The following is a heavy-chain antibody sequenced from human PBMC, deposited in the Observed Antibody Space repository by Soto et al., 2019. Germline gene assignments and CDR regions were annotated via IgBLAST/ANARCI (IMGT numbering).Heavy chain of an antibody. CDR3: AKGVTSIVATGSWFDQ. D-gene: IGHD5-12*01. Sequence: PCRTLRLSCSVSAFTCNSYAMNWVRQAQGKGLEWVSSISGSGRTTYYADAVKGRFTISRDNSKNTLFLQMNSLRSEDTAVYYCAKGVTSIVATGSWFDQWGQGNLVTVSS. CDR2: ISGSGRTT. CDR1: AFTCNSYA. J-gene: IGHJ5*02. V-gene: IGHV3-23*01.